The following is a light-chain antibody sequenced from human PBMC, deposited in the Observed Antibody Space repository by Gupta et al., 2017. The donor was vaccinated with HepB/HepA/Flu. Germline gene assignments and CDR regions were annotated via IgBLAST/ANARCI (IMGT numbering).Light chain of an antibody. CDR2: QDD. CDR1: KLGDKS. CDR3: QSWDTNSYV. J-gene: IGLJ1*01. Sequence: SYEVTQPPSVSVSPGQTASITCSGDKLGDKSVCWYQQKPGQSPLLVIYQDDRRPSDIPERFSGSKSGITATLTIRGTQTLDEADYYCQSWDTNSYVFGTGTHFTVL. V-gene: IGLV3-1*01.